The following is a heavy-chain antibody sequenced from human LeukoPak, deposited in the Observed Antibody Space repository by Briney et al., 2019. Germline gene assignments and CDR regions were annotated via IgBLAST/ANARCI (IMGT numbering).Heavy chain of an antibody. CDR3: ARESASRYCSSTSCYRDAFDI. J-gene: IGHJ3*02. V-gene: IGHV4-39*02. CDR2: IYYSGST. D-gene: IGHD2-2*01. Sequence: SENLSLTCTVSGGSINSSSYYWGWIRQPPGKGLEWIGSIYYSGSTYYNPSLKSRVTISVDTSKNQFSLKLSSVTAADTAVYYCARESASRYCSSTSCYRDAFDIWGQGTMVTVSS. CDR1: GGSINSSSYY.